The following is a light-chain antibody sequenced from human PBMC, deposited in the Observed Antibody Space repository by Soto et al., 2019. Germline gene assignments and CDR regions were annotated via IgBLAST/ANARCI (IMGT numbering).Light chain of an antibody. CDR1: SRDVGGYNY. CDR2: EVS. CDR3: SSYTSSSVV. Sequence: QSALTQPASVSGSPGQSITISCTGTSRDVGGYNYVSWYQQHPGKAPKLMIYEVSNRPSGVSNRFSGSKSGNTASLTISGLQAEDEADHYCSSYTSSSVVFGGGTKLTVL. J-gene: IGLJ2*01. V-gene: IGLV2-14*01.